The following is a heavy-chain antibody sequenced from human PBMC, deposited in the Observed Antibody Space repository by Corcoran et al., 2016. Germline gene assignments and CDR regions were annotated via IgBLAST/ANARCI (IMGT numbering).Heavy chain of an antibody. Sequence: QLQLQESGSGLGKPSETLSLTCTVSGGSISSSSYYWGWIRQPPGKGLEGIGSIYYSGSTYYNPSLKSRVTIAVETSKNQFSLKLSSVTAADTAVYYCARDALSITPIRCPLMWFAPWGQGTLVTVSS. V-gene: IGHV4-39*07. CDR3: ARDALSITPIRCPLMWFAP. CDR1: GGSISSSSYY. J-gene: IGHJ5*02. D-gene: IGHD5-12*01. CDR2: IYYSGST.